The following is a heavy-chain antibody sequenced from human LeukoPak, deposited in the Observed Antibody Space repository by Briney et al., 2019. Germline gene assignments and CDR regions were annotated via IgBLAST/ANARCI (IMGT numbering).Heavy chain of an antibody. CDR2: IIPIFGTA. CDR1: GGTFSSYA. V-gene: IGHV1-69*13. D-gene: IGHD2-2*01. J-gene: IGHJ5*02. CDR3: AREGRSYDIVVVPAAGNWFDP. Sequence: ASVKVSCKASGGTFSSYAISWVRQAPGQGLEWMGGIIPIFGTANYAQKFRGRVTITADESTSTAYMELSSLRSEDTAVYYCAREGRSYDIVVVPAAGNWFDPWGQGTLVTVSS.